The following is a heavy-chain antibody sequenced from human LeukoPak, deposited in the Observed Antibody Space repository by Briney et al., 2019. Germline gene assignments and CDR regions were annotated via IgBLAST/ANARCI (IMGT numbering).Heavy chain of an antibody. CDR1: GGSIIRGGDS. V-gene: IGHV4-30-4*07. CDR3: ASQQQLVLLDWFDP. J-gene: IGHJ5*02. CDR2: IYYSGST. D-gene: IGHD6-13*01. Sequence: PSQTLSLTCAISGGSIIRGGDSWRWLRQPPGTGLEWLGYIYYSGSTNYNPSLKSRVTISVDTSKNQFSLKLSSVTAADTAVYYCASQQQLVLLDWFDPWGQGTLVTVSS.